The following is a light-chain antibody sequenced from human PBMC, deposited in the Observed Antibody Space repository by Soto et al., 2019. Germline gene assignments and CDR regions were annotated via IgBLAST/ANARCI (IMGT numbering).Light chain of an antibody. CDR1: QSVSSN. CDR3: QQRHNWPLT. CDR2: DAS. Sequence: EIVMTQSPATLSVSPGERATLSRRASQSVSSNLAWYQQKPGQPPRLLIYDASNRATGIPARFSGSGSGTDFTLTISSLEPEDFAVYYCQQRHNWPLTFGGGTKVDIK. J-gene: IGKJ4*01. V-gene: IGKV3-11*01.